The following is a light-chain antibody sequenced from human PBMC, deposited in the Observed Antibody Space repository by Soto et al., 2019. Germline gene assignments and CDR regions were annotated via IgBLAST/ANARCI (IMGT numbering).Light chain of an antibody. CDR1: QSISSW. CDR3: QQYNSYPWT. CDR2: KAS. Sequence: DIQMTQSPSTLSASVGDRVTITCRASQSISSWLAWYQQKPGKAPKLLIYKASSLESGVPSRFSGSGSGTEFTLTISSLQPDDFATYYCQQYNSYPWTFGQGTTGEIK. J-gene: IGKJ1*01. V-gene: IGKV1-5*03.